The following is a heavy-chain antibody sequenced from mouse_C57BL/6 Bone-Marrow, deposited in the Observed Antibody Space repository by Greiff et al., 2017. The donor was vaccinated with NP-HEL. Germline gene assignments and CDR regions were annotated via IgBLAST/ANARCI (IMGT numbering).Heavy chain of an antibody. CDR2: IDPSDSYT. CDR1: GYTFTSYW. V-gene: IGHV1-50*01. J-gene: IGHJ1*03. D-gene: IGHD2-3*01. Sequence: VKLMESGAELVKPGASVKLSCKASGYTFTSYWMQWVKQRPGQGLEWIGEIDPSDSYTNYNQKFKGKATLTVDTSSSTAYMQLSSLTSEDSAVYYCARDGYYLHWYFDVWGTGTTVTVSS. CDR3: ARDGYYLHWYFDV.